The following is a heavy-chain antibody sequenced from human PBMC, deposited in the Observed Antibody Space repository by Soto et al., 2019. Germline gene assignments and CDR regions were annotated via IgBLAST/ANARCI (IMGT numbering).Heavy chain of an antibody. D-gene: IGHD1-26*01. J-gene: IGHJ5*02. V-gene: IGHV3-33*01. CDR1: GFTFSSYG. Sequence: QVQLVESGGGVVQPGRSLRLSCAASGFTFSSYGMHWVRQAPGKGLEWVAVIWYDGSNKYYADSVKGRFTISRDNSKNTLYLQMNCLRAEDTAVYYCARDHAREWELHTWGQGTLVTVSS. CDR3: ARDHAREWELHT. CDR2: IWYDGSNK.